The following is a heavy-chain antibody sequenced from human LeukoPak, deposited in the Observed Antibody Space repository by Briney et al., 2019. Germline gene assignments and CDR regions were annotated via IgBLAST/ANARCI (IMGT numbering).Heavy chain of an antibody. CDR3: ARVHSGYDRLVDY. J-gene: IGHJ4*02. D-gene: IGHD5-12*01. CDR2: MNPNSGNT. CDR1: GYTFTSYD. V-gene: IGHV1-8*03. Sequence: ASVKVSCKASGYTFTSYDINWVRQATGQGLEWMGWMNPNSGNTGYAQKFQGRVTITRNTSIGTAYMELSSLRSEDTAVYYCARVHSGYDRLVDYWGQGTLVTVSS.